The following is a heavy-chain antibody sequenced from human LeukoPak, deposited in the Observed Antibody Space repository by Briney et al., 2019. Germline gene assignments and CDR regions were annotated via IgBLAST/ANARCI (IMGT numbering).Heavy chain of an antibody. V-gene: IGHV4-61*02. CDR1: GGSISSGSYY. Sequence: SETLSLTCTVPGGSISSGSYYWSWIRQPAGKGLEWIGRIYTSGSTNYNPSLKSRVTISVDTSKNQFSLKLNSVTAADTAVYYCARGGENGDYYFNYWGQGNLVTVSS. CDR3: ARGGENGDYYFNY. J-gene: IGHJ4*02. CDR2: IYTSGST. D-gene: IGHD4-17*01.